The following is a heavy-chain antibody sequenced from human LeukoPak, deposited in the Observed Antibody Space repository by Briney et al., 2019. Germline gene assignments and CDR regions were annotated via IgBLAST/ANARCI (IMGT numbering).Heavy chain of an antibody. J-gene: IGHJ5*02. Sequence: SQTLSLTCTVSGGSISSGDYYWSWIRQPPGKGLEWIGYIYYSGSTNYNPSLKSRVTISVDTSKNQFSLKLSSVTAADTAVYYCARDARYSSGWYGGNWFDPWGQGTLVTVSS. CDR1: GGSISSGDYY. CDR3: ARDARYSSGWYGGNWFDP. D-gene: IGHD6-19*01. V-gene: IGHV4-61*08. CDR2: IYYSGST.